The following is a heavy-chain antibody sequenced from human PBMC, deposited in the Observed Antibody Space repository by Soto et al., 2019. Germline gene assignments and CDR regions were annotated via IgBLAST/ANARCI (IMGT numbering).Heavy chain of an antibody. CDR1: GYTFTSYG. J-gene: IGHJ4*02. CDR2: ISAYNGNT. D-gene: IGHD2-2*01. Sequence: QVQLVQSGAEVKKPGASVKVSCKASGYTFTSYGISWVRQAPGQGLEWMGWISAYNGNTNYAQKLQGRVTMTADTSTSTDYMELRSLRYDDTAVYYCARGHSQRPYQLLRVWGQGTLVTVSS. V-gene: IGHV1-18*01. CDR3: ARGHSQRPYQLLRV.